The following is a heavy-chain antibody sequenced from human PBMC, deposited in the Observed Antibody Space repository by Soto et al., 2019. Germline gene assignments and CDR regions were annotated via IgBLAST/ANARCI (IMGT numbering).Heavy chain of an antibody. CDR3: ARTRRLYLNEDQGDCGASMEDY. J-gene: IGHJ4*02. V-gene: IGHV1-18*01. Sequence: QGQLVQSGAEVQKPRASVKVSCKASGYTFHMFGYTWVRQAPGQGLERVGRISAYDGNTAYGKNVQGRDSSSTDTTPCTAYMELRSLTSDDTAGYFCARTRRLYLNEDQGDCGASMEDYWGQGTLLSVSS. CDR2: ISAYDGNT. CDR1: GYTFHMFG. D-gene: IGHD2-21*02.